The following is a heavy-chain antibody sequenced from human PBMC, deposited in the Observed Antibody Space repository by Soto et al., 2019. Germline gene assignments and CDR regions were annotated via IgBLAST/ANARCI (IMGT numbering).Heavy chain of an antibody. V-gene: IGHV3-53*02. CDR1: GFVVSDNY. J-gene: IGHJ3*02. CDR3: ANETHGYSNGWPI. CDR2: IYNTGNT. D-gene: IGHD6-19*01. Sequence: EVQLVETGGGLTQPGGSLKLSCSASGFVVSDNYMTWVRQAPGKGLQWVSVIYNTGNTYYADSVKGRFTVSRDSSRNALVLQMNNLTTDDTAVYYCANETHGYSNGWPIWGQGTRVTVSS.